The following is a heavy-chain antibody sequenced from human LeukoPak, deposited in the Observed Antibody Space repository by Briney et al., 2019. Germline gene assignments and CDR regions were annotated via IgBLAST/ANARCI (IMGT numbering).Heavy chain of an antibody. J-gene: IGHJ4*02. D-gene: IGHD6-19*01. CDR3: ARGRVSGWYPFDY. CDR1: GGSFGGYY. CDR2: INHSGST. Sequence: SETLSLTCAVYGGSFGGYYWSWIRQPPGKGLEWIGEINHSGSTNYNPSLKSRVTISVDTSKDQFSLKLSSVTAADTAVYYCARGRVSGWYPFDYWGQGTLVTVSS. V-gene: IGHV4-34*01.